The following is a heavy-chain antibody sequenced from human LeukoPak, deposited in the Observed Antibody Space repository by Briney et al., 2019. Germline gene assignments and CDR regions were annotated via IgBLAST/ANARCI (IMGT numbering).Heavy chain of an antibody. CDR1: GFTFSSYA. CDR3: ARDGGGSYVLDY. D-gene: IGHD1-26*01. V-gene: IGHV3-30*14. Sequence: GGSLRLSCAASGFTFSSYAMHWVRQAPGKGLEWVALISYDKSNKYYADSVKGRFTISRDNFKNTLYLQMNSLRAEDTAVYYCARDGGGSYVLDYWGQGTLVTVSS. J-gene: IGHJ4*02. CDR2: ISYDKSNK.